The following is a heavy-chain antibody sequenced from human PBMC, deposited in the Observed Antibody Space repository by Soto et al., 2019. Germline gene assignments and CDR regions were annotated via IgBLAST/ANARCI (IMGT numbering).Heavy chain of an antibody. CDR1: GFTFSSYG. CDR3: ARGVGDYGHYFDY. D-gene: IGHD4-17*01. J-gene: IGHJ4*02. Sequence: GESLKISCAASGFTFSSYGMHWVRQAPGKGLEWVAVIWYDGSNKYYADSVKGRFTISRDNSKNTLYLQMNSLRAEDTAVYYCARGVGDYGHYFDYWGQGTLVTVSS. CDR2: IWYDGSNK. V-gene: IGHV3-33*01.